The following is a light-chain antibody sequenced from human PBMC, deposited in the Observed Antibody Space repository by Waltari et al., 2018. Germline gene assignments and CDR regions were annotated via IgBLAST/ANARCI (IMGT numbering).Light chain of an antibody. CDR3: QQRNNWPSFT. J-gene: IGKJ4*01. CDR1: QSVSSS. Sequence: EIVLTQSPATLSLSPGEGATLSCRASQSVSSSLAWYQQKPGQAPRLLSYDASNRATGIPARFSGSGSGTDFTLTISSLEPEDFAVYYCQQRNNWPSFTFGGGTKVEI. CDR2: DAS. V-gene: IGKV3-11*01.